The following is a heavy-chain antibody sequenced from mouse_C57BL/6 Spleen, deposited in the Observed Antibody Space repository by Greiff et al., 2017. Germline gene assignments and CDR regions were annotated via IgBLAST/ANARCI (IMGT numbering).Heavy chain of an antibody. V-gene: IGHV1-52*01. D-gene: IGHD2-3*01. CDR1: GYTFTSYW. CDR3: ARSIYDGYSDYAMDY. Sequence: QVQLQQPGAELVRPGSSVKLSCKASGYTFTSYWMHWVKQRPIQGLEWIGNIDPSDSETHYNQKFKDKATLTVDKSSSTAYMQLSSLTSEDSAVYYCARSIYDGYSDYAMDYWGQGTSVTVSS. CDR2: IDPSDSET. J-gene: IGHJ4*01.